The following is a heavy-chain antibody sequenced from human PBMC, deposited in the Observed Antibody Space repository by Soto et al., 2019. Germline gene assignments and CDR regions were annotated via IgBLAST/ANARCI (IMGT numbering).Heavy chain of an antibody. J-gene: IGHJ3*02. CDR3: ATGRYSDGGRKMAAFDT. Sequence: QVQLVQSGAEVKKPGSSVKVSCKASGGTFSSYTISWVRQATAQGLEWMGRIIPILGIANYAQKFQFRVTISAAKSTSTACKELDSRSSAEKAVYYCATGRYSDGGRKMAAFDTWIQGTKVTFSS. V-gene: IGHV1-69*02. D-gene: IGHD3-9*01. CDR2: IIPILGIA. CDR1: GGTFSSYT.